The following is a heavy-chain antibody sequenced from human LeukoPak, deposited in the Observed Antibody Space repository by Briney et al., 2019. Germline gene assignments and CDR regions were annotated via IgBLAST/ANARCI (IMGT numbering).Heavy chain of an antibody. CDR1: GGTFSSYA. CDR3: ARDAYCSSTSCSDDAFDI. J-gene: IGHJ3*02. D-gene: IGHD2-2*01. Sequence: SVKVSCKASGGTFSSYAISWVRQAPGQGLEWMGGIIPIFGTANYAQKFQGRVTITADESTSTAYMELSSLRSEDTAVYYCARDAYCSSTSCSDDAFDIWGQGTMVTVSS. CDR2: IIPIFGTA. V-gene: IGHV1-69*13.